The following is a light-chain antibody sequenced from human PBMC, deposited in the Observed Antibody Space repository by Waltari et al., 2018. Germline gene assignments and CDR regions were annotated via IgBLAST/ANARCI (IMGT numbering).Light chain of an antibody. CDR3: SSYTSSSTQV. Sequence: QSALTQPASVSGSPGQSITISCTGTSSDVGGYNYVSWYQQHPGNAPKLMIYEVSNGPARVPKRFSGCKSVNTASLTISGLQAEDEADYYCSSYTSSSTQVFGTGTKVTV. J-gene: IGLJ1*01. V-gene: IGLV2-14*01. CDR1: SSDVGGYNY. CDR2: EVS.